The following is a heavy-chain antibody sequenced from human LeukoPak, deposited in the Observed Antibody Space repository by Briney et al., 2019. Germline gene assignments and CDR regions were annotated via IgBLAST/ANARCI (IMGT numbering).Heavy chain of an antibody. CDR1: GFTFSSHL. D-gene: IGHD6-19*01. CDR2: ISSDGTYT. CDR3: AIIAVPGRDY. J-gene: IGHJ4*02. V-gene: IGHV3-74*01. Sequence: GGSLRLSCAASGFTFSSHLMHWVRQAPGKGLVWVSRISSDGTYTNDADSVRGRFTISGDNAKNTLYLQMNSLIAEDTAVYYCAIIAVPGRDYWGQGTLATVSS.